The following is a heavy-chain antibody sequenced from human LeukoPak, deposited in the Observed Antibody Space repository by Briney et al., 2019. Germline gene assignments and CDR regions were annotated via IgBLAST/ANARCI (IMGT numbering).Heavy chain of an antibody. CDR2: IYYSGST. V-gene: IGHV4-61*01. D-gene: IGHD4-23*01. Sequence: SETLSLTCTVSGGSVSSGSYYWSWIRQPPGKGXXXIGYIYYSGSTNYNPSLKSRVTISVDTSKNQFSLKLSSVTAADTAVYYCARGGYGGSYGMDVWGQGTTVTVSS. J-gene: IGHJ6*02. CDR3: ARGGYGGSYGMDV. CDR1: GGSVSSGSYY.